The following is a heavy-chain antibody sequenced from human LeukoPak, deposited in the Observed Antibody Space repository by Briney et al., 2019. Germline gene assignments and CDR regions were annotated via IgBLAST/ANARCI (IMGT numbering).Heavy chain of an antibody. D-gene: IGHD3-16*02. CDR2: INSDGSST. Sequence: PGGSLRLSCAASGFTFSSYWMHWVRQAPGKGLVWVSRINSDGSSTSYADSVKGRFTISRDNAKNTLYLQMNSLGAEDTAVYYCARDQGDYVWGSYRPLDAFDIWGQGTMVTVSS. J-gene: IGHJ3*02. CDR3: ARDQGDYVWGSYRPLDAFDI. V-gene: IGHV3-74*01. CDR1: GFTFSSYW.